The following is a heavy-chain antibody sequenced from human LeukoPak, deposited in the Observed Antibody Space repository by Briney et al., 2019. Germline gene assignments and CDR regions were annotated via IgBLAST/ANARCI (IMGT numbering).Heavy chain of an antibody. CDR1: GGSISSGSYY. Sequence: SQTLSLTCTVSGGSISSGSYYWSWIRQPAGKGLEWIGRIYISGSTDYNPSLKSRLTMSLDASKNQISLKVRSVTAADTAVYFCARDDVDTPTFDYWGQGALVTVSS. D-gene: IGHD5-18*01. J-gene: IGHJ4*02. V-gene: IGHV4-61*02. CDR3: ARDDVDTPTFDY. CDR2: IYISGST.